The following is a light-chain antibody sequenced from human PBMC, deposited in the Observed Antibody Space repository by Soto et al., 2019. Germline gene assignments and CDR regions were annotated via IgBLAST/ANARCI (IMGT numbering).Light chain of an antibody. Sequence: APLSFGASQSVSINLAWYQQKPGQAPKLLIYGASARATDVPARFSGSGSGTEFTLTICSLQSEDFAVYCCQQDKNRSKRFGQGTRLDIK. CDR3: QQDKNRSKR. CDR1: QSVSIN. CDR2: GAS. J-gene: IGKJ5*01. V-gene: IGKV3-15*01.